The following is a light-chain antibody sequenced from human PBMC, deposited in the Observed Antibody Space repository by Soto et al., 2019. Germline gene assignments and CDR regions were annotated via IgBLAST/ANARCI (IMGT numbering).Light chain of an antibody. CDR1: QGISSY. J-gene: IGKJ4*01. CDR2: AAS. Sequence: DIQLTQSPSFLSASVGDRVTITCRASQGISSYLAWYQQKPGKAPKLLIYAASTLQSGVPSRFSGSGSGTEFTLTISCLQPEDFATYYCQQPNGLTFGGGTKVEIK. V-gene: IGKV1-9*01. CDR3: QQPNGLT.